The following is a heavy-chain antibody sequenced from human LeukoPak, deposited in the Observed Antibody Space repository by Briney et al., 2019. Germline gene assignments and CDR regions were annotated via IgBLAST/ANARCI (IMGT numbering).Heavy chain of an antibody. V-gene: IGHV3-33*01. CDR2: IWYDGSNK. D-gene: IGHD3-10*01. Sequence: GGSLRLSCAASGFTFSSYGMHWVRQAPGKGPEWVAVIWYDGSNKYYADSVKGRFTISRDNSKNTLYLQMNSLRAEDTAVYYCARDRGYYFDYWGQGTLVTVSS. J-gene: IGHJ4*02. CDR1: GFTFSSYG. CDR3: ARDRGYYFDY.